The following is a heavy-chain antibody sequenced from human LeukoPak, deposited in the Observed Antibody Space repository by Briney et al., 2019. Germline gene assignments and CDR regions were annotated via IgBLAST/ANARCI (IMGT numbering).Heavy chain of an antibody. CDR3: VRDSPPQLGKDTAMVNY. J-gene: IGHJ4*02. CDR1: GYTFTSYA. CDR2: IIPIFGTA. Sequence: SVKVSCKASGYTFTSYAISWVRQAPGQGLEWMGGIIPIFGTANYAQKFRGRVTITADESTSTAYMELSSLRSEDTAVYYCVRDSPPQLGKDTAMVNYWGQGTLVTVSS. V-gene: IGHV1-69*13. D-gene: IGHD5-18*01.